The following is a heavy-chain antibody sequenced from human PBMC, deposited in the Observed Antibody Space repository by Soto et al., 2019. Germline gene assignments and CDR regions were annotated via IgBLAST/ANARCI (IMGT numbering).Heavy chain of an antibody. Sequence: LSLTCTVSGGSISSSSYYWGWIRQPPGKGLEWIGSIYYSGSTYYNPSLKSRVTISVDTSKNQFSLKLSSVTAADTAVYYCARQVTVNLAAAEKWFDPWGQGTLVTVSS. J-gene: IGHJ5*02. V-gene: IGHV4-39*01. CDR1: GGSISSSSYY. CDR3: ARQVTVNLAAAEKWFDP. CDR2: IYYSGST. D-gene: IGHD6-13*01.